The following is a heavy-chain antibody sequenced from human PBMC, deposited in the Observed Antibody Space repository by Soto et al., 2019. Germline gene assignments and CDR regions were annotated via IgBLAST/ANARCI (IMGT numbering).Heavy chain of an antibody. CDR1: GFTFSSYG. J-gene: IGHJ6*02. CDR2: IWYDGSNK. Sequence: QVQLVESGGGVVQPGRSLRLSCAASGFTFSSYGMHWVRQAPGKGLEWVAVIWYDGSNKYYADSVKGRFTISRDNXXXXXXXXXXXXXXXXXXXXXXXXXXXXXXXXXXXXXXMHVWGQGTTVTLSS. CDR3: XXXXXXXXXXXXXXXXMHV. V-gene: IGHV3-33*01.